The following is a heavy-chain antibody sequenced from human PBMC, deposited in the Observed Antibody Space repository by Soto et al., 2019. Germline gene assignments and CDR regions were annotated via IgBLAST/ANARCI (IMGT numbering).Heavy chain of an antibody. CDR1: GGTVKIYV. D-gene: IGHD3-3*01. V-gene: IGHV1-69*13. J-gene: IGHJ6*02. CDR3: ARSITIFGVVINGPYYYYYGMDV. CDR2: IIPIFGTA. Sequence: SVKVCCKASGGTVKIYVISWVRQSPGQGLEWMGGIIPIFGTANYAQKFQGRVTITADESTSTAYMELSSLRSEDTAVYYCARSITIFGVVINGPYYYYYGMDVWGQGTTVTVSS.